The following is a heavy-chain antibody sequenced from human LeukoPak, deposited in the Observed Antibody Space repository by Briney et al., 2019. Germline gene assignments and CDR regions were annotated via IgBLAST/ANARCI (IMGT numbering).Heavy chain of an antibody. CDR2: IKQDGSEK. CDR3: ARGGTRVYSPSDY. V-gene: IGHV3-7*01. D-gene: IGHD5-18*01. Sequence: PGGSLRLSCAASGFTFSSYWMTWVRQAPGKGLEWVANIKQDGSEKYYVDLVKGRFTISRDNAKNSLYLQMNSLRAEDTALYYCARGGTRVYSPSDYWGQGTRVTVSS. J-gene: IGHJ4*02. CDR1: GFTFSSYW.